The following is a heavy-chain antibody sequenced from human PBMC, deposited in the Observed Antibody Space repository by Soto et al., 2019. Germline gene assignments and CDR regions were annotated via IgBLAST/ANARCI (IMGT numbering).Heavy chain of an antibody. D-gene: IGHD5-12*01. V-gene: IGHV1-69*01. J-gene: IGHJ4*02. CDR2: INPIFGTA. CDR3: AREVNGDGYNH. Sequence: QVQLVQSGAEVKKPGASVKVSCKASGYTFTGYYMHWVRQAPGQGLEWMGWINPIFGTANYAQKFQGRVTITADESTSTAYMELSSLRSEDTAVYYCAREVNGDGYNHWGQGTLVTVSS. CDR1: GYTFTGYY.